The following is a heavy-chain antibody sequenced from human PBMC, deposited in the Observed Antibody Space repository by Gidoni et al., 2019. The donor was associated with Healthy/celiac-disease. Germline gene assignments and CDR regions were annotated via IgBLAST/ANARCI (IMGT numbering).Heavy chain of an antibody. CDR3: AREGYDGSSWYKVYYYGMDV. CDR1: GFTFSSYS. Sequence: EVQLVESGGGLVQPGGSLRLSCAASGFTFSSYSMNWVRQAPGKGLEWVSYISSSSSTIYYADSVKGRFTISRDNAKNSLYLQMNSLRAEDTAVYYCAREGYDGSSWYKVYYYGMDVWGQGTTVTVSS. D-gene: IGHD6-13*01. CDR2: ISSSSSTI. J-gene: IGHJ6*02. V-gene: IGHV3-48*01.